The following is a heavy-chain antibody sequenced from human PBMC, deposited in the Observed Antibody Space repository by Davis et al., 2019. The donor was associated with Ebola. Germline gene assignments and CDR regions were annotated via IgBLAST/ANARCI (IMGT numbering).Heavy chain of an antibody. D-gene: IGHD3-10*01. CDR3: ARGRVTSFAYGLDV. Sequence: ASVKVSCKASGYTFTSYAMHWVRQAPGQRLEWMGWINAGNGNTKYSQKFQGRVTITRDTSASTVYMELSSLTSEDTAKYYCARGRVTSFAYGLDVWGQGTAVTVSS. CDR1: GYTFTSYA. J-gene: IGHJ6*02. V-gene: IGHV1-3*01. CDR2: INAGNGNT.